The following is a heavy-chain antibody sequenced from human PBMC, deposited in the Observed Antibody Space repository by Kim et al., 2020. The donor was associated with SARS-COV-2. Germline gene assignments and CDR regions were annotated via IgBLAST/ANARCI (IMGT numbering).Heavy chain of an antibody. Sequence: GGSLRLSCAASGFTFSSYAMHWVRQAPGKGLEWVAVISYDGSNKYYADSVKGRFTISRDNSKNTLYLQMNSLRAEDTAVYYCARVYYYDSSGYYNYWGQG. CDR3: ARVYYYDSSGYYNY. J-gene: IGHJ4*02. CDR1: GFTFSSYA. D-gene: IGHD3-22*01. CDR2: ISYDGSNK. V-gene: IGHV3-30*04.